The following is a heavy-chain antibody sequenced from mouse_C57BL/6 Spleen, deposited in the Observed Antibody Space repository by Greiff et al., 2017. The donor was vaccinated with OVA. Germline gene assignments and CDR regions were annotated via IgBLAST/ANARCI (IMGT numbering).Heavy chain of an antibody. V-gene: IGHV1-52*01. Sequence: VQLQQPGAELVRPGSSVKLSCKASGYTFTSYWMHWVKQRPIHGLEWIGTIDPSDSETHYNQKFKAQATLTVDKSSSTAYMQLSSLTSEDSAVYYCARMDDWGQGTSVTVAS. CDR3: ARMDD. CDR1: GYTFTSYW. CDR2: IDPSDSET. J-gene: IGHJ4*01.